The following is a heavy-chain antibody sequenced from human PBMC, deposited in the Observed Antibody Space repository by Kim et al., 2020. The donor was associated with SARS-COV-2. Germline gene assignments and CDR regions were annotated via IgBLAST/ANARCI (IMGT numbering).Heavy chain of an antibody. D-gene: IGHD3-10*01. CDR3: ARESEVRGAHDY. CDR2: IYYSGST. J-gene: IGHJ4*02. CDR1: GGSISSSSYY. V-gene: IGHV4-39*07. Sequence: SETLSLTCTVSGGSISSSSYYWGWIRQPPGKGLEWIGSIYYSGSTYYNPSLKSRVTISVDTSKNQFSLKLSSVTAADTAVYYCARESEVRGAHDYWGQGTLVTVSS.